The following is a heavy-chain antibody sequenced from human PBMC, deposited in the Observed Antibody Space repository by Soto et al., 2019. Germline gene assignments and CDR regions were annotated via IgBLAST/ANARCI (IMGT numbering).Heavy chain of an antibody. CDR1: GFTFNDFY. J-gene: IGHJ4*02. D-gene: IGHD3-16*01. V-gene: IGHV3-11*01. CDR3: AAFKFRHVWSDS. Sequence: QVQLVESGGGLVKPGGSLRLSCAASGFTFNDFYMTWIRQAPGKGLEWLSYISTSGSTIFYADSVKGRFTISRDNAKNSLYLQMNSLRPEDTALYFCAAFKFRHVWSDSWGQGTLVTVSS. CDR2: ISTSGSTI.